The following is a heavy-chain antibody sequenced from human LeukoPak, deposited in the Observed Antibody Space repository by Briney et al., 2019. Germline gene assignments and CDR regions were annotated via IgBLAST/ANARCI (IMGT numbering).Heavy chain of an antibody. Sequence: PGRSLRLSCAASGFTFSSYGMHWVRQAPGKGLEWVAVIWYDGSNKYYADSVKGRFTISRDNSKNTLYLQMNSLRAEGTAVYYCAKAPGWLADYWGQGTLVTVSS. CDR2: IWYDGSNK. CDR3: AKAPGWLADY. D-gene: IGHD5-12*01. CDR1: GFTFSSYG. J-gene: IGHJ4*02. V-gene: IGHV3-33*06.